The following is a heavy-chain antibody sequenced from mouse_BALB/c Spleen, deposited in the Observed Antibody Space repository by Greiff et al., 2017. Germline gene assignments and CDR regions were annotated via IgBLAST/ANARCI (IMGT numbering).Heavy chain of an antibody. D-gene: IGHD2-10*01. CDR2: INPSTGYT. CDR3: ARGGLLWSPWFAY. CDR1: GYTFTSYW. V-gene: IGHV1-7*01. Sequence: QVQLQQSGAELAKPGASVKMSCKASGYTFTSYWMHWVKQRPGQGLEWIGYINPSTGYTEYNQKFKDKATLTADKSSSTAYMQLSSLTSEDSAVYYCARGGLLWSPWFAYWGQGTLVTVSA. J-gene: IGHJ3*01.